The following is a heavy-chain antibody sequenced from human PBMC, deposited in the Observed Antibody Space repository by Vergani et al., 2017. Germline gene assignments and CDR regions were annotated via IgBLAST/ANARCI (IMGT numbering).Heavy chain of an antibody. CDR1: GYTFTGYY. Sequence: QVQLVQSGAEVKKPGASVKVSCKASGYTFTGYYMHWVRQAPGQGLEWMGWINPNSGGTNYAQKFQGRVTMTRDTSISTAYMELSRLRSDDTAVYYCARELSYDYVWGSYRYTSYYFDYWGQGTLVTVSS. J-gene: IGHJ4*02. CDR3: ARELSYDYVWGSYRYTSYYFDY. V-gene: IGHV1-2*02. CDR2: INPNSGGT. D-gene: IGHD3-16*02.